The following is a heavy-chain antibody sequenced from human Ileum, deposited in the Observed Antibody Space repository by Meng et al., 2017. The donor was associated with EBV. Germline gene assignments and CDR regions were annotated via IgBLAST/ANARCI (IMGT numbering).Heavy chain of an antibody. V-gene: IGHV4-4*02. Sequence: QVALQESGPGLVKPSGTLSLTCTVSGDSISSDIWGSWVRQPPGKGLEWIGEVYHRGDTNYNPSLKSRVDISVDKSKNQFYLSLFSVTAADTAVYYCGRDQGRELINHWGQGTLVTVSS. CDR3: GRDQGRELINH. J-gene: IGHJ4*02. CDR1: GDSISSDIW. CDR2: VYHRGDT. D-gene: IGHD1-7*01.